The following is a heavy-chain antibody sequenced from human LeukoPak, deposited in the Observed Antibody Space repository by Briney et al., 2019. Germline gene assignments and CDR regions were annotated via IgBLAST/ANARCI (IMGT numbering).Heavy chain of an antibody. D-gene: IGHD2/OR15-2a*01. CDR2: IYHSGTT. Sequence: PSETLSLTCTVSGGSITSYFWNWIRQPPGKGLEWIGYIYHSGTTNYNPSLKSRVTISVDTSKNQFSLRLSSVTAADTAVYYCAQKAPFSPAYSQQWGQGTLVTVSS. V-gene: IGHV4-59*01. J-gene: IGHJ1*01. CDR3: AQKAPFSPAYSQQ. CDR1: GGSITSYF.